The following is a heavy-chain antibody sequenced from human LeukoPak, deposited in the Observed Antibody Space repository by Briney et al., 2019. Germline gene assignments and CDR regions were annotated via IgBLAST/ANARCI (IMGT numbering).Heavy chain of an antibody. Sequence: SETLSLTCTVSGGSFSSGSYYWSWIRQPPGTGLEWIGYIYYSGSTNYNPSLKSRVTISVDTSKNQFSLKLSSVTAADTAVYYCARGSTVTDFDYWGQGTLVTVSS. J-gene: IGHJ4*02. CDR1: GGSFSSGSYY. V-gene: IGHV4-61*01. D-gene: IGHD4-17*01. CDR3: ARGSTVTDFDY. CDR2: IYYSGST.